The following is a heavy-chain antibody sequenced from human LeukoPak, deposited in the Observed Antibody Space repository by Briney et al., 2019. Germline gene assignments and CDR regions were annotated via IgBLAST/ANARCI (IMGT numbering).Heavy chain of an antibody. D-gene: IGHD6-19*01. CDR1: GFTFSSYA. CDR2: ISGSGGST. CDR3: AKDALEYSSGSRDLDY. V-gene: IGHV3-23*01. Sequence: GGSLRLSCAASGFTFSSYAMSWVRQAPGKGLEWVSAISGSGGSTYYADSVKGRFTISRDNSKNTLYLQMNSLRAEDTAVYYCAKDALEYSSGSRDLDYWGQGTLVTVSS. J-gene: IGHJ4*02.